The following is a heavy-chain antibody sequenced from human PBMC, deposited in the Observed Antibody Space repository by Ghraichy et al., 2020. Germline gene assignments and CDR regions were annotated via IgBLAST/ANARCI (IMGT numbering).Heavy chain of an antibody. Sequence: GGSLILACAASGFAFSTYAMNWVRQAPGKGLEWVSAISASGGSTYYADSVKGRFTISRDNSKNTLYLQMNSLRAEDTAVYYCAKCVVPYYYGMDVWGQGTTVTVSS. CDR2: ISASGGST. CDR1: GFAFSTYA. CDR3: AKCVVPYYYGMDV. J-gene: IGHJ6*02. V-gene: IGHV3-23*01. D-gene: IGHD2-15*01.